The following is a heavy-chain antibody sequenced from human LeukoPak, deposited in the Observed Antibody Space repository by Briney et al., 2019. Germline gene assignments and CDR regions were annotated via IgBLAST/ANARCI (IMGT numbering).Heavy chain of an antibody. CDR2: IEGDGSGT. D-gene: IGHD3-9*01. J-gene: IGHJ4*02. CDR1: GFTFSTYR. CDR3: VTGLDSRGNS. Sequence: GGPLRLSCAASGFTFSTYRMHWVRQAPGKGLLWVSRIEGDGSGTTYADSVKGRFTISRDNAKSTLYLQMNSLRDEDTAVYYCVTGLDSRGNSWGQGTLVTVSS. V-gene: IGHV3-74*01.